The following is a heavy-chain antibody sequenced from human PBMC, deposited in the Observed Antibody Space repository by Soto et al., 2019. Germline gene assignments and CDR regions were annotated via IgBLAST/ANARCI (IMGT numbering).Heavy chain of an antibody. V-gene: IGHV4-34*01. CDR2: INHSGST. CDR3: ARGLYTVTTTGSWFDP. D-gene: IGHD4-17*01. Sequence: QVQLQQWGAGLLKPSETLSLTCAVYGGSFSGYYWSWIRQPPGKGLEWIGEINHSGSTNYNPSLKSRVTISVDTSKNQFSRKLSSVTAADTAVYYWARGLYTVTTTGSWFDPWGQGTLVTVSS. J-gene: IGHJ5*02. CDR1: GGSFSGYY.